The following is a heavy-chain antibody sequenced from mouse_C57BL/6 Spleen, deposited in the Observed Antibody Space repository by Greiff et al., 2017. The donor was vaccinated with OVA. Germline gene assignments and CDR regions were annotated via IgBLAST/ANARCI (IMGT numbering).Heavy chain of an antibody. V-gene: IGHV5-6*02. Sequence: EVKLVESGGDLVKPGGSLKLSCAASGFTFSSYGMSWVRQTPDKRLEWVATISSGGSYTYYPDSVKGRFTISRDNAKNNLYLQMRSLKSEDTAMDYCARPLVSPGALDYWGKGTSVTVSS. D-gene: IGHD2-2*01. CDR1: GFTFSSYG. CDR3: ARPLVSPGALDY. J-gene: IGHJ4*01. CDR2: ISSGGSYT.